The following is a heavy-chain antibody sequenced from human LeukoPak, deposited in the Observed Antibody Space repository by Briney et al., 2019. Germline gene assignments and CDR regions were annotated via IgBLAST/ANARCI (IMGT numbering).Heavy chain of an antibody. CDR1: GFIVSNTY. CDR3: ASLAGDY. J-gene: IGHJ4*02. V-gene: IGHV3-53*01. CDR2: IHNDGST. Sequence: PGGSLRLSCAASGFIVSNTYMTWVRQAPGKGLEWVSVIHNDGSTYYADSVKGRFTISRDNSKNMLFLRMNGLRVEDTAGYFCASLAGDYWGQGTLVSVSS. D-gene: IGHD3-3*02.